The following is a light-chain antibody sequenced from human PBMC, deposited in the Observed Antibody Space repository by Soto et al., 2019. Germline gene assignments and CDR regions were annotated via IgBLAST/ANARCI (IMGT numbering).Light chain of an antibody. CDR1: QGIGTW. Sequence: DLQLTQSPSSLSASVGDTVTITCRASQGIGTWLAWFQQRPGQAPKSLIYGASTLQGGVPSRFSARGSGTDFTLTVTGLQPEDFATYYCQQYDFYPRTFGGGTKVEIK. CDR3: QQYDFYPRT. CDR2: GAS. V-gene: IGKV1D-16*01. J-gene: IGKJ4*01.